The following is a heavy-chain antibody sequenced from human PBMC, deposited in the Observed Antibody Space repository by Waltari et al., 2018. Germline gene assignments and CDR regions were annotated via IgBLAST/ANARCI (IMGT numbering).Heavy chain of an antibody. J-gene: IGHJ6*02. CDR1: GFTFSNYW. CDR2: IKMDGSTP. D-gene: IGHD3-9*01. V-gene: IGHV3-74*01. CDR3: TKVGILSGYNYGIDV. Sequence: DVQLVESGGGLVQPGGSLRLSCAASGFTFSNYWMHWVRQAPGKGLGWVSRIKMDGSTPDYADSVKGRFTISRDNAKNTVSLQMNSLRSEDTAVYYCTKVGILSGYNYGIDVWGQGTTVTVSS.